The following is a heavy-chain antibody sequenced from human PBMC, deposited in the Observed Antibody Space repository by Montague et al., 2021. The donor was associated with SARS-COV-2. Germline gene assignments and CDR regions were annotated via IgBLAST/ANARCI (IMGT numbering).Heavy chain of an antibody. Sequence: SETLSLICTVSGGSITRNYYWGWIRQPPGKGLEWVGNIYYSGTTFINPSLESRVTISVDASKNQFSLNLTSVTAADTAVYYCARPLVRGAPKAFDIWGQGALVIVSS. J-gene: IGHJ3*02. CDR2: IYYSGTT. V-gene: IGHV4-39*01. CDR1: GGSITRNYY. CDR3: ARPLVRGAPKAFDI. D-gene: IGHD3-10*01.